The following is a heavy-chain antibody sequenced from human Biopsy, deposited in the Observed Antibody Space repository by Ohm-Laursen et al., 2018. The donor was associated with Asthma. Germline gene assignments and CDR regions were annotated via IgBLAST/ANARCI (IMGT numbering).Heavy chain of an antibody. J-gene: IGHJ4*02. CDR1: GVSIRSSY. Sequence: SETLSLTCIVSGVSIRSSYWTWIRQPPGKGLEWIGNIHYSGSTYSNPSLKSRVTISVDTSKKQISLRLSSVIAADTAVYYCAGFCSGGNCPDHWGQGTLVTVSS. CDR2: IHYSGST. V-gene: IGHV4-59*01. CDR3: AGFCSGGNCPDH. D-gene: IGHD2-15*01.